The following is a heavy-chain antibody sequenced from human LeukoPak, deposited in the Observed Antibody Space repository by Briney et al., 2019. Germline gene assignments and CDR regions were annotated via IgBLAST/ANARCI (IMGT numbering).Heavy chain of an antibody. CDR1: GFTFSSYA. D-gene: IGHD6-13*01. Sequence: QAGGSLRLSCAASGFTFSSYAMSWVRQAPGKGLEWVSAISGSGGSTYYADSVKGRFTISRDNSKNTLYLQMNSLRAEDTAVYYCAKWVSSSWYEDYWGQGTLVTVSS. CDR2: ISGSGGST. CDR3: AKWVSSSWYEDY. V-gene: IGHV3-23*01. J-gene: IGHJ4*02.